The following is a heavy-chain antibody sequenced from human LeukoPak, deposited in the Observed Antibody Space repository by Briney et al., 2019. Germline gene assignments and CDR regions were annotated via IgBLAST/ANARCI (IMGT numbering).Heavy chain of an antibody. D-gene: IGHD3-22*01. V-gene: IGHV3-38-3*01. CDR3: NPITMIVVVITDY. CDR2: ISGGST. J-gene: IGHJ4*02. Sequence: GGSLRLSCAASGFTVSSNEMSWVRQAPGKGLEWVSSISGGSTYYADSRKGRFTISRDNSKNTLHLQMNSLRAEDTAAYYCNPITMIVVVITDYWGQGTLVTVSS. CDR1: GFTVSSNE.